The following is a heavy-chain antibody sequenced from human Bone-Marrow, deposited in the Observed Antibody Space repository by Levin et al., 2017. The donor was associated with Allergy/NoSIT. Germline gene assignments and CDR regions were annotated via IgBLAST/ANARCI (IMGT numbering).Heavy chain of an antibody. Sequence: ASVKVSCKASGYTFTTYGIAWVRQAPGQGLEWMGWISPYCGDADYAQNLQGRLTLTTDTSTSTAYMDLRSLRSDDPAVDFCSRFGDGHWLETWGQGTLVTVAS. CDR1: GYTFTTYG. CDR2: ISPYCGDA. V-gene: IGHV1-18*01. J-gene: IGHJ5*02. CDR3: SRFGDGHWLET. D-gene: IGHD3-16*01.